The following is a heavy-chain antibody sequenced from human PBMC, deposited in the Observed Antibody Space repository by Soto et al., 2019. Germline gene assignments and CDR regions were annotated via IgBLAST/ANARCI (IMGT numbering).Heavy chain of an antibody. J-gene: IGHJ2*01. CDR1: GFTFSSYG. CDR3: ARPLWRNDYNWGYFDL. D-gene: IGHD4-4*01. Sequence: GGSLRLSCAASGFTFSSYGMHWVRQAPGKGLEWVAVISYDGSNKYYADSVKGRFTISRDNSKNTLYLQMNSLRAEDTAVYYCARPLWRNDYNWGYFDLWGRGTLVTVSS. V-gene: IGHV3-30*03. CDR2: ISYDGSNK.